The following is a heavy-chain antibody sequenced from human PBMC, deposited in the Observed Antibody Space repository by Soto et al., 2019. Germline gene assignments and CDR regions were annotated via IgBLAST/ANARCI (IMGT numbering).Heavy chain of an antibody. CDR3: AVSAAGRGVDYYYGMDV. Sequence: PSQTLSLTCAISGDSVSSNSAAWNWIRQSPSRGLEWLGRTYYRSKWYNDYAVSVKSRITINPDTSKNQFSLQLNSVTPEDTAVYYCAVSAAGRGVDYYYGMDVWGQGTTVTVSS. CDR1: GDSVSSNSAA. V-gene: IGHV6-1*01. CDR2: TYYRSKWYN. J-gene: IGHJ6*02. D-gene: IGHD6-13*01.